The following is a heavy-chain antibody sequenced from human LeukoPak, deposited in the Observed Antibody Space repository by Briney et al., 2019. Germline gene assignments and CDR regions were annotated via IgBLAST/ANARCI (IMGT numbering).Heavy chain of an antibody. CDR2: ISSSSSTI. D-gene: IGHD1-7*01. CDR3: ARDSITGTTNAGY. V-gene: IGHV3-48*02. CDR1: GFPFSSYS. J-gene: IGHJ4*02. Sequence: GSLSLSFAASGFPFSSYSMNWVRQAPGKGLEWVSYISSSSSTIYYADSVKGRFTISRDNAKNSLYLQMNSLRDEDTAVYYCARDSITGTTNAGYWGQGTLVTVSS.